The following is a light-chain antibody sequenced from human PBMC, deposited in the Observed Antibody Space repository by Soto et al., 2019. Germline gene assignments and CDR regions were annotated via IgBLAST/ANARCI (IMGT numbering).Light chain of an antibody. CDR3: CSYAGGYTFV. Sequence: QSALAQPRSVSGSPGQSVTISCTGTSNYIVDYHYVSGYQQHPGKAPKLMIFDVTKRPSGVPDRFSGSKSGNTASLTISGLQAEDDADYYCCSYAGGYTFVFGTGTKLTVL. J-gene: IGLJ1*01. CDR2: DVT. CDR1: SNYIVDYHY. V-gene: IGLV2-11*01.